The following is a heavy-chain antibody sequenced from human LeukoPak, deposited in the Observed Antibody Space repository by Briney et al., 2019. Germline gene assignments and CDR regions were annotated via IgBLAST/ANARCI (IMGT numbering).Heavy chain of an antibody. D-gene: IGHD5-18*01. Sequence: GGSLRLSCAASGFTFSNYWVYWVRQAPGKGLVWVSRINKDGRSITYADSVKGRFTISRDNAQNTLYLQVNSLRVEDTAVYYCARGYNSGSLDYWGQGTLVTVSS. CDR3: ARGYNSGSLDY. CDR2: INKDGRSI. J-gene: IGHJ4*02. CDR1: GFTFSNYW. V-gene: IGHV3-74*01.